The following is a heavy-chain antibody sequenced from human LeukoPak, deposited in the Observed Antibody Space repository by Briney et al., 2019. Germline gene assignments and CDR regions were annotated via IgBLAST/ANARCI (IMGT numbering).Heavy chain of an antibody. J-gene: IGHJ4*02. D-gene: IGHD1-1*01. CDR2: INPNSGGT. CDR1: GYTFTGYY. Sequence: ASVKVSCKASGYTFTGYYMHWVRQAPGQGLEWMGWINPNSGGTNYAQKFQGWVTMTRDTSISTAYMELSRLRSDDTAVYYCARDGSYRGWNRGALRGFWGQGTLVTVSS. V-gene: IGHV1-2*04. CDR3: ARDGSYRGWNRGALRGF.